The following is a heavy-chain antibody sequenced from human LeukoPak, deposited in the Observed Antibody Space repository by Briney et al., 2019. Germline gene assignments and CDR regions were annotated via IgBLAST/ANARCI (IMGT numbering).Heavy chain of an antibody. CDR1: GFTFSSYA. J-gene: IGHJ3*02. CDR3: ARTAEPPIAAAAPGAFDI. CDR2: IYSGGST. D-gene: IGHD6-13*01. V-gene: IGHV3-66*01. Sequence: GGSLRLSCAASGFTFSSYAMSWVRQAPGKGLEWVSVIYSGGSTYYADSVKGRFTISRDNSKNTLYLQMNSLRAEDTAVYYCARTAEPPIAAAAPGAFDIWGQGTMVTVSS.